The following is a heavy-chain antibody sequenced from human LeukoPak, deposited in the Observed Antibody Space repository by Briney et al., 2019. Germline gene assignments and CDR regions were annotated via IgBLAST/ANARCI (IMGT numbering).Heavy chain of an antibody. CDR1: GFTFSSYA. Sequence: GGSLRLSCSASGFTFSSYAVTWVRQAPGKGLEWVSGITGSGRSTFYADSVKGRFTISRDNSKDTLFLQMNSLRADDTAVYYCASSTAPKYHLCCRFDPWGQGTLVTVSS. D-gene: IGHD2-2*01. V-gene: IGHV3-23*01. J-gene: IGHJ5*02. CDR3: ASSTAPKYHLCCRFDP. CDR2: ITGSGRST.